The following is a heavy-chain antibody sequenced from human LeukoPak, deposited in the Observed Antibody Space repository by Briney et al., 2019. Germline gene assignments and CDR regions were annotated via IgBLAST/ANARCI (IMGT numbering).Heavy chain of an antibody. CDR3: ARDASTRDAFDI. D-gene: IGHD6-6*01. Sequence: KPGGSLRLSCAASGFTFSDYYMSWIRQAPGKGLEWLSYITSSGNTIYYADSVKGRFAISRDNAKNSLYLQMNSLRAEDTAVYYCARDASTRDAFDIWGQGTMVTVSS. V-gene: IGHV3-11*01. J-gene: IGHJ3*02. CDR1: GFTFSDYY. CDR2: ITSSGNTI.